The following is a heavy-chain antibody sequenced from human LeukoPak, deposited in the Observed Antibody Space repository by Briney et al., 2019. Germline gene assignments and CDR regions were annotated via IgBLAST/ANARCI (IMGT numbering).Heavy chain of an antibody. CDR3: ARSYRHNYYYMDV. CDR1: GFTFSSYA. J-gene: IGHJ6*03. V-gene: IGHV3-23*01. CDR2: ISGSGGST. Sequence: PSGGSLRLSCAASGFTFSSYAMSWVRQAPGKGLEWVSAISGSGGSTYYADSVKGRFTISRDNSKNTLYLQMDSLRPEDTAVYYCARSYRHNYYYMDVWGEGTTVTVSS.